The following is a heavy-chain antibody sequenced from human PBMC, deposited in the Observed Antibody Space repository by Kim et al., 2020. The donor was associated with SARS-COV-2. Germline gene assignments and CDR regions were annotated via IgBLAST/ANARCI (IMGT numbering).Heavy chain of an antibody. CDR1: GFTFSSYG. J-gene: IGHJ4*02. D-gene: IGHD6-19*01. CDR2: ISYDGSNK. CDR3: AKEEQWPTTNFDY. V-gene: IGHV3-30*18. Sequence: GGSLRLSCAASGFTFSSYGMHWARQAPGKGLEWVAVISYDGSNKYYADSVKGRFTISRDNSKNTLYLQMNSLRAEDTAVYYCAKEEQWPTTNFDYWGQGTLVTVSS.